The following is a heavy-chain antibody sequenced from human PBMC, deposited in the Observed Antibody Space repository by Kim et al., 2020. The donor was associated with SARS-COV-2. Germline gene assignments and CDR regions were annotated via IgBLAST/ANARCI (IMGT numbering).Heavy chain of an antibody. D-gene: IGHD6-13*01. J-gene: IGHJ4*02. CDR2: ISSSGSTI. Sequence: GGSLRLSCEASGFTFSSYEMNWVRQAPGKGLEWVSYISSSGSTIYYADSVKGRFTISRDNAKNSLYLQMNSLRAEDTAVYYCARDLSLRHSSSWYDFDYWGQGTLVTVSS. V-gene: IGHV3-48*03. CDR3: ARDLSLRHSSSWYDFDY. CDR1: GFTFSSYE.